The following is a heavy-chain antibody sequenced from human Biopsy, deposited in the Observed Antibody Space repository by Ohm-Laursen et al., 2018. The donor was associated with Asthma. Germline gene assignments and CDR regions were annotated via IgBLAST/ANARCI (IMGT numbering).Heavy chain of an antibody. J-gene: IGHJ6*02. CDR1: GYTFNSAG. D-gene: IGHD3-10*01. CDR3: ARAVDYSHYYGIDV. Sequence: GASVKVSCNTPGYTFNSAGITWVRQAPGRGLEWMGWISVYNGNTKVAQKLQDRVTMITDTSTSTAYMELRSLRSDDTAVYFCARAVDYSHYYGIDVWDQGTTVTVS. V-gene: IGHV1-18*01. CDR2: ISVYNGNT.